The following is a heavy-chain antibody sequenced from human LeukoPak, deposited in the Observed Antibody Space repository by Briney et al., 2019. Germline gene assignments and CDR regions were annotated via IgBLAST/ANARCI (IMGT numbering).Heavy chain of an antibody. D-gene: IGHD3-10*01. CDR1: GGSISGSSYY. J-gene: IGHJ4*02. CDR2: IYYSGST. CDR3: ARDDTHNYYGSGSYDPGDY. V-gene: IGHV4-39*02. Sequence: PSETLSLTCTVSGGSISGSSYYWGWIRQPPGKGLEWIGSIYYSGSTYYNPSLKSRVTISVDTSKNQFSLKLSSVTAADTAVYYCARDDTHNYYGSGSYDPGDYWGQGTLVTVSS.